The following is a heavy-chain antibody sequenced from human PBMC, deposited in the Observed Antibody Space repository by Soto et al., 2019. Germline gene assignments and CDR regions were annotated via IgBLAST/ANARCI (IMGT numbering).Heavy chain of an antibody. CDR1: GAPRSTGGLG. CDR2: IFWDDDH. D-gene: IGHD2-15*01. CDR3: AHMRAAKFDY. J-gene: IGHJ4*02. Sequence: ITLKESGPPLVKPPQPLTLPWNVSGAPRSTGGLGVAWIRRPSGKPLEWLALIFWDDDHRSSPSLKIRLTITKDISKNQVVLTMTHMAPEDTATYYCAHMRAAKFDYWGQGTLVTVSS. V-gene: IGHV2-5*02.